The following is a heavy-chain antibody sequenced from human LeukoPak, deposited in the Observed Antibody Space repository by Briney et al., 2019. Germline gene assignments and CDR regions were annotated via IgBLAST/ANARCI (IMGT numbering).Heavy chain of an antibody. V-gene: IGHV3-15*01. CDR3: TTDPSSRDTTVADFDY. Sequence: PGGSLRLSCAASGFTFSNAWMSWVRQAPGKGLEWVGRIKSKTDGGTTDYAAPVKGRFTISRDDSENTLYLQMNRLKTEDTAVYYCTTDPSSRDTTVADFDYWGQGTLVTVSS. J-gene: IGHJ4*02. D-gene: IGHD4-23*01. CDR2: IKSKTDGGTT. CDR1: GFTFSNAW.